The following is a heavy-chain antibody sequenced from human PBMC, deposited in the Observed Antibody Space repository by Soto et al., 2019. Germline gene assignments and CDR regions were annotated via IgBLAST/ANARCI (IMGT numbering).Heavy chain of an antibody. CDR3: AKSLRRPSLARGYYTGMEL. V-gene: IGHV3-23*01. CDR2: ISGGST. D-gene: IGHD2-21*01. CDR1: GVTFSSYA. J-gene: IGHJ6*01. Sequence: GGSLRLSCAASGVTFSSYAMSWVRHAPGKGLEWVSAISGGSTYYADSVKGRFTISRDNSKNKLYLQMNSLRAEDTAVYYCAKSLRRPSLARGYYTGMELWGQGTTVTVSS.